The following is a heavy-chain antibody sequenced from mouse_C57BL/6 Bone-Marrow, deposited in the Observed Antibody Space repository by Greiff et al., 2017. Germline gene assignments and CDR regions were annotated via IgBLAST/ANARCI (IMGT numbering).Heavy chain of an antibody. D-gene: IGHD3-2*02. V-gene: IGHV1-52*01. CDR1: GYTFTSYW. CDR3: ARRGDSSGFPGFAY. Sequence: VQLQQPGAELVRPGSSVKLSCKASGYTFTSYWMHWVKQRPIQGLEWIGNIDPSDSETHYNQKFKDKATLTVDKSSSTAYMQLSSLTSEDSAVYYCARRGDSSGFPGFAYWGQGTLVTVAA. J-gene: IGHJ3*01. CDR2: IDPSDSET.